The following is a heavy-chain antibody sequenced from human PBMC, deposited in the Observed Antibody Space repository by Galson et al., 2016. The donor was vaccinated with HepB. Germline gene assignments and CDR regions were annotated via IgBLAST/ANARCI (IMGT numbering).Heavy chain of an antibody. Sequence: SLRLSCAASGFSFSTNNMNWVRQAPGKGLEWVSYISSGSTIYYADSVKSRFTISRDNAKNSLYLQMNSLRDEDTAVYYCARDAPIGDQFYYYYGMDVWGQGTTVTVSS. V-gene: IGHV3-48*02. CDR1: GFSFSTNN. J-gene: IGHJ6*02. CDR3: ARDAPIGDQFYYYYGMDV. D-gene: IGHD3-16*01. CDR2: ISSGSTI.